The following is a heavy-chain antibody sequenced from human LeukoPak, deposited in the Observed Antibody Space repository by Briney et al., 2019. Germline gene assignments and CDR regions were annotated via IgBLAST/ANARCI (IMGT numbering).Heavy chain of an antibody. Sequence: QPGGSLRLSCVASGFTVSSNYMSWVRQAPGKGLEWLSVIYSGGSAAYADSAKGRFIISRDNSKNTLFLQMNGLRAEDTAVYYCARDPHRSSDSYQYGMDVWGQGATVTVSS. CDR3: ARDPHRSSDSYQYGMDV. J-gene: IGHJ6*02. CDR2: IYSGGSA. CDR1: GFTVSSNY. D-gene: IGHD3-10*01. V-gene: IGHV3-66*01.